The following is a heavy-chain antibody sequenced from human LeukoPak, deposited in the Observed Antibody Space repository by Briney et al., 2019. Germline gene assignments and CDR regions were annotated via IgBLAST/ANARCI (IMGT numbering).Heavy chain of an antibody. CDR3: ARGGYSASGSYPLDI. Sequence: GASVKVSCKASGYTFTTYEINWVRQATGQGLEWMAWMNPNSDDTGYAQKFEGRVTITRDTSISTAYLELSSLRSEDTAVYYCARGGYSASGSYPLDIWGQGTLVAVSS. D-gene: IGHD3-10*01. J-gene: IGHJ4*02. CDR2: MNPNSDDT. V-gene: IGHV1-8*03. CDR1: GYTFTTYE.